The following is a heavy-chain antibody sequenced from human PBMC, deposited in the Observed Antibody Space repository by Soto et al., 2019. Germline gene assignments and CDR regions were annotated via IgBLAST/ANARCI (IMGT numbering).Heavy chain of an antibody. CDR2: ISYDGSNK. CDR1: GFTFSSYA. CDR3: ARDSHYYYYGMDF. V-gene: IGHV3-30-3*01. J-gene: IGHJ6*02. Sequence: QVQLVESGGGVVQPGRSLRLSCAASGFTFSSYAMHWVRQAPGKGLEWVAVISYDGSNKYYADSVKGRFTISRDNSKNTLYLQMNSLRAEDTAVYYCARDSHYYYYGMDFWGQGTTVTVSS.